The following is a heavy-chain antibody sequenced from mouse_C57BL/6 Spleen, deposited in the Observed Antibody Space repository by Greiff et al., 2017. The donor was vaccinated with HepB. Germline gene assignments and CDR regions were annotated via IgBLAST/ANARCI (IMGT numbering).Heavy chain of an antibody. J-gene: IGHJ4*01. CDR3: TRPVTTVVEGDAMDY. V-gene: IGHV5-17*01. D-gene: IGHD1-1*01. Sequence: EVHLVESGGGLVKPGGSLKLSCAASGFTFSDYGMHWVRQAPEKGLEWVAYISSGSSTIYYADTVKGRFTISRDNAKNTLFLQMTSLRSEDTAMYYCTRPVTTVVEGDAMDYWGQGTSVTVSS. CDR1: GFTFSDYG. CDR2: ISSGSSTI.